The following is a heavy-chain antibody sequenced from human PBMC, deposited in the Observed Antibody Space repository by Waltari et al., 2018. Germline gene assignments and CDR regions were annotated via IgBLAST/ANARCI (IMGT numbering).Heavy chain of an antibody. D-gene: IGHD3-10*01. CDR2: ISPDGSEK. CDR1: GFTFSDSW. CDR3: ARDKSGSMDV. J-gene: IGHJ6*02. V-gene: IGHV3-7*03. Sequence: EVQLVESGGGLVQPGESLRLSCTTSGFTFSDSWMSWGRQAPGKGLEGLANISPDGSEKYYVDSVRGRFTISRDNAKNSLYLQMNSLRTEDTAVYFCARDKSGSMDVWGQGTTVTVSS.